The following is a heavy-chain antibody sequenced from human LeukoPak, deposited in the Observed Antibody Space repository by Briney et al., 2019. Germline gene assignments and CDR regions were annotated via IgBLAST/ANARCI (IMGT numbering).Heavy chain of an antibody. D-gene: IGHD6-13*01. Sequence: SETLSLTCTVSGGSISSGGYCWSWIRQPPGKGLEWIGYIYYSGSTYYNPSLKSRVTISVDTSKNQFSLKLRSVTAADTAVYYCARISSSNWYNERGAFDVWGQGTMVTVSS. CDR1: GGSISSGGYC. J-gene: IGHJ3*01. CDR3: ARISSSNWYNERGAFDV. CDR2: IYYSGST. V-gene: IGHV4-30-4*07.